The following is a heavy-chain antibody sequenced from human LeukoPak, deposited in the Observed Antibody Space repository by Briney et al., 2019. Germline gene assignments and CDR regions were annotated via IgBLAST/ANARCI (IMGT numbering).Heavy chain of an antibody. Sequence: PGGSLRLSCAASGFTVSSNYMSWVRQAPGKGLEWVSVIYSGGSTYYAGSVKGRFTISRDNAESSVYLQMNSLRVDDTGLYYCTRDIDDVLTGDDAFDVWGQGTVVTVSS. CDR1: GFTVSSNY. J-gene: IGHJ3*01. CDR3: TRDIDDVLTGDDAFDV. D-gene: IGHD3-9*01. CDR2: IYSGGST. V-gene: IGHV3-53*01.